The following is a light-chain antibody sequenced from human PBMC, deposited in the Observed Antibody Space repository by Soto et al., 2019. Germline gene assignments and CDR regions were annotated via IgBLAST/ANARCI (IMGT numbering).Light chain of an antibody. CDR2: ATS. Sequence: EIVLTQSPGTLSLSPGERATLSCRASQSVSSSYLAWYQQKPSQPPRPVMYATSSRATGIPARCSGGGSGTDFTLTISILEPEDFAVYYWQQYGSSSWTFGQGTKVDIK. V-gene: IGKV3-20*01. CDR1: QSVSSSY. CDR3: QQYGSSSWT. J-gene: IGKJ1*01.